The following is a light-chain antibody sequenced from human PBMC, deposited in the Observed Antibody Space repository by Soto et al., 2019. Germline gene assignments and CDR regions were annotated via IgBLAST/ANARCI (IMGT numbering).Light chain of an antibody. Sequence: EIVLTQSPATLSLFPGERATLSCRASQSLSSGYVGWFQQTPGQTPILLFYSASNRATGIPDRLSGSGSGTDFTLTISSLEPEDFVVYYCQQYYSWPITFGQGTRLEIK. J-gene: IGKJ5*01. CDR1: QSLSSGY. CDR3: QQYYSWPIT. V-gene: IGKV3-20*01. CDR2: SAS.